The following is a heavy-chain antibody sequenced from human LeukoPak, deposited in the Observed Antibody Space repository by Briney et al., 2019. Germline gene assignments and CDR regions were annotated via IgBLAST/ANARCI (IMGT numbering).Heavy chain of an antibody. D-gene: IGHD5-24*01. J-gene: IGHJ4*02. CDR1: GFTFDDYA. Sequence: GGSLRLSCAASGFTFDDYAMHWVRQAPGKGLEWVSYISSSDSTIYYADSVTGRFTISRDNAKNSLYLQMNSLRAEDTAVYYCASSPMAPFDYWGQGTLVTVSS. CDR3: ASSPMAPFDY. V-gene: IGHV3-11*01. CDR2: ISSSDSTI.